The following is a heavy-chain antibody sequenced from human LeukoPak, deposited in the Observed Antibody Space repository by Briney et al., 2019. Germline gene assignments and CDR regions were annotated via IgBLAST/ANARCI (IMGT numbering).Heavy chain of an antibody. CDR3: SGYSSGWTYYFDY. CDR2: ISSSSSYI. D-gene: IGHD6-19*01. J-gene: IGHJ4*02. CDR1: GFTFSSYS. Sequence: GGSLRLSCAASGFTFSSYSMNWVRQAPGKGLEWVSSISSSSSYIYYADSVKGRFTISRDNAKNSLYLQMNSLRAEDTAVYYCSGYSSGWTYYFDYGGQGTLVTVSS. V-gene: IGHV3-21*01.